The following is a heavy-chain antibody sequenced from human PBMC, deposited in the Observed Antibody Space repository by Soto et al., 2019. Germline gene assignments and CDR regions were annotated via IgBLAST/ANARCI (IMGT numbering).Heavy chain of an antibody. CDR2: IYTSGST. J-gene: IGHJ2*01. Sequence: QVQLQESGPGLVKPSETLSLTCTVSGGSISSYYWSWIRQPAGKGLGWIGRIYTSGSTNYNPSLKSRVTMSVDTSKNQFSLKLSSVTAADTAGYYCARDNWYFDLWGRGTLVTVSS. V-gene: IGHV4-4*07. CDR1: GGSISSYY. CDR3: ARDNWYFDL.